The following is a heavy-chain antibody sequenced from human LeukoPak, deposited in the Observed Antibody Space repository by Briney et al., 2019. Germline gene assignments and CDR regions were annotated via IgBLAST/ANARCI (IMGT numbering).Heavy chain of an antibody. CDR2: ISGSGGST. Sequence: PGGSLRLSCAASGFTFSSYALSWARQAPGKGLEWVSAISGSGGSTYYADSVKGRFTISRDNSKNTLYLQMNSLRAEDTAVYYCAKKPYCSGGSCYSGWGQGTLVTVSS. CDR3: AKKPYCSGGSCYSG. D-gene: IGHD2-15*01. V-gene: IGHV3-23*01. J-gene: IGHJ4*02. CDR1: GFTFSSYA.